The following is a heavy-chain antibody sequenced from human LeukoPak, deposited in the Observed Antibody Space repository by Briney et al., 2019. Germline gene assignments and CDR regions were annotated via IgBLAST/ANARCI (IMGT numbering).Heavy chain of an antibody. CDR2: ISYNGAST. CDR3: ARRTGGTKDY. D-gene: IGHD7-27*01. CDR1: GFTFCDVV. V-gene: IGHV3-23*01. Sequence: GGSLRLSCVASGFTFCDVVMSWVRQAPGKGLEWVSAISYNGASTDYADSVKGRFAISRDNSKNTLYLQMNSLRAEDTAVYYCARRTGGTKDYWGQGTQVTVSS. J-gene: IGHJ4*02.